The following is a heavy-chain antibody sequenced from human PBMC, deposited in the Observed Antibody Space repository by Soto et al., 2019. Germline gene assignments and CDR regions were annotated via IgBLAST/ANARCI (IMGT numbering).Heavy chain of an antibody. CDR2: IYYSGST. Sequence: QVQLQESGPGLVKPSETLSLTCTVSGGSISSYYWSWIRQPPGKGREWFGCIYYSGSTNNNPSLTSRVTISVDTSKNHFSLKLSSVTAADTAVYYCARRGCGSRDWYFHLWGRGTLVTVSS. D-gene: IGHD5-12*01. J-gene: IGHJ2*01. CDR3: ARRGCGSRDWYFHL. V-gene: IGHV4-59*08. CDR1: GGSISSYY.